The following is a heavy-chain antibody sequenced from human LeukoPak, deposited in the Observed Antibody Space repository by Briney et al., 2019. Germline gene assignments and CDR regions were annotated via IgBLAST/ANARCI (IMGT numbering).Heavy chain of an antibody. J-gene: IGHJ6*02. Sequence: PGGSLRLSCVASGFTFSSHAMTWVRQAPGKGLECVSGISGRGDNTYYADSVKGRFSVSRDNSKNTLYLKMNSLRAEDTALYYCARGASSGWRDYDFYYGLDVWGPGTTVTVSS. D-gene: IGHD6-19*01. CDR1: GFTFSSHA. V-gene: IGHV3-23*01. CDR3: ARGASSGWRDYDFYYGLDV. CDR2: ISGRGDNT.